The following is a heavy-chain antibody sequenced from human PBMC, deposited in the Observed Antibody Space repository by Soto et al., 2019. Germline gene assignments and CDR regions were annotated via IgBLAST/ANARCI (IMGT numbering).Heavy chain of an antibody. CDR2: IFRSGRT. V-gene: IGHV4-39*01. D-gene: IGHD6-19*01. CDR3: ARQAQDEGYSSAWHFDY. Sequence: QLQLQESGPGLVMPSETLSLTCTVSGGSIGSSSYFWGWIRQPPGKGLEWIGSIFRSGRTYYNPSLKSPVSISVDTSRDQFSLRLTSVTAADTSVYFCARQAQDEGYSSAWHFDYWGPGTLVTVSS. J-gene: IGHJ4*02. CDR1: GGSIGSSSYF.